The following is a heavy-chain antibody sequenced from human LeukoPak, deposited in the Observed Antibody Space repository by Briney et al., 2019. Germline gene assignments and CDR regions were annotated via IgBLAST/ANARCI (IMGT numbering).Heavy chain of an antibody. Sequence: PGGSLRLSCAASGFIFRSYGIHWVRQAPGKGLERVAFIRDDGSTKYYVDSVKGRFTISRDNSKNTLYLQMNSLRVEDTAIYYCAKVGSNSWGIFDVWGQGTMVTVSS. V-gene: IGHV3-30*02. CDR3: AKVGSNSWGIFDV. CDR1: GFIFRSYG. J-gene: IGHJ3*01. D-gene: IGHD6-13*01. CDR2: IRDDGSTK.